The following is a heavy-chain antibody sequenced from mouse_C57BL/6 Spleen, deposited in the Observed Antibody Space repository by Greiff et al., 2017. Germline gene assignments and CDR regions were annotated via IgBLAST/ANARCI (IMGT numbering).Heavy chain of an antibody. CDR1: GYTFTSYW. Sequence: QVRLQQPGAELVKPGASVKLSCKASGYTFTSYWMHWVKQRPGRGLELIGRIDPNRGGTKYNEKFKSKATLTVDKPSSTAYMQLSSLTSEDSAVYYCARGGDYYGSSYQAWLADWGQGTLVTVSA. CDR2: IDPNRGGT. CDR3: ARGGDYYGSSYQAWLAD. V-gene: IGHV1-72*01. J-gene: IGHJ3*01. D-gene: IGHD1-1*01.